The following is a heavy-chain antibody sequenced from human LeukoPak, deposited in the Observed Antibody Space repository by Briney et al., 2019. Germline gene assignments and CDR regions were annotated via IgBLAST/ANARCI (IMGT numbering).Heavy chain of an antibody. CDR1: GFTFSSYA. Sequence: GGSLRLSCAASGFTFSSYAMHWVRQAPGKGLEYVSAISSNGGSTYYANSVKGRFTISRDNSKNTLYLQMGSLRAEDMAVYYCARGPIASSWGQGTLVTVSS. CDR3: ARGPIASS. D-gene: IGHD6-13*01. J-gene: IGHJ4*02. V-gene: IGHV3-64*01. CDR2: ISSNGGST.